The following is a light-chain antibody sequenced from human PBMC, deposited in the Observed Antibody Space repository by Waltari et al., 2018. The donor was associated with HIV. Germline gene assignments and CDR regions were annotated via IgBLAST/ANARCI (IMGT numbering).Light chain of an antibody. CDR2: SVS. J-gene: IGKJ4*01. V-gene: IGKV1-9*01. CDR1: QGVGSY. Sequence: IQLTQSPSFLPASVGERLTITCRATQGVGSYFAWYQQKPGKALNLLNYSVSILQTGTPSRFSSSGSGTEFTLTITHLQPEDFATYYCQQLKTYPLSFGGGTKVEIK. CDR3: QQLKTYPLS.